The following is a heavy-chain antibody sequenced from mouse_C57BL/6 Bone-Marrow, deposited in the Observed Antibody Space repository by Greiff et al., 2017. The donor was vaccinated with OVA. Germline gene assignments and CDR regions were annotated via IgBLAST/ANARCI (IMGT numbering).Heavy chain of an antibody. CDR3: TILWWWYFEV. J-gene: IGHJ1*03. CDR1: GYTFTSYW. D-gene: IGHD1-1*02. CDR2: IYPGNSDT. Sequence: VHVKQSGTVLARPGASVKMSCKTSGYTFTSYWMHWVKQRPGQGLEWIGAIYPGNSDTSYNQKFKGKAKLTADTSASTAYMELSRLTNEDSSVYYCTILWWWYFEVWGTGTTVTVSS. V-gene: IGHV1-5*01.